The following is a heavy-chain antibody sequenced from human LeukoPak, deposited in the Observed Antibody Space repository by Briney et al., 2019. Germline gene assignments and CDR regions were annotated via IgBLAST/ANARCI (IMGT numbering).Heavy chain of an antibody. D-gene: IGHD3-9*01. J-gene: IGHJ4*02. V-gene: IGHV4-39*07. CDR1: GGSISSSSYY. Sequence: PETLSLTCTVSGGSISSSSYYWGWIRQPPGKGLEWIGSIYYSGSTYYNPSLKSRVTISVDTSKNQFSLKLSSVTAADTAVYYCATTLTGYYPTDYWGQGTLVTVSS. CDR2: IYYSGST. CDR3: ATTLTGYYPTDY.